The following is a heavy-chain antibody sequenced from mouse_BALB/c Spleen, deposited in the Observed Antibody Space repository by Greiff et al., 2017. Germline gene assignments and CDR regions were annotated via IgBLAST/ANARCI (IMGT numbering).Heavy chain of an antibody. CDR1: GFNIKDTY. V-gene: IGHV14-3*02. Sequence: ESGAELVKPGASVKLSCTASGFNIKDTYMHWVKQRPEQGLEWIGRIDPANGNTKYDPKFQGKATITADTSSNTAYLQLSSLTSEDTAVYYCAREGSSYGDWYFDVWGAGTTVTVSS. D-gene: IGHD1-1*01. CDR2: IDPANGNT. J-gene: IGHJ1*01. CDR3: AREGSSYGDWYFDV.